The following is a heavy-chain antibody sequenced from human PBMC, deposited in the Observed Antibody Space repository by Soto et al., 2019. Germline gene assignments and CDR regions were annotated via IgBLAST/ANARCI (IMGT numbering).Heavy chain of an antibody. CDR2: IYSGGST. V-gene: IGHV3-66*01. CDR1: GFTVSSNY. J-gene: IGHJ6*02. Sequence: GGSLRLSCAASGFTVSSNYMSWVRQAPGKGLEWVSVIYSGGSTYYADSVKGRFTISRDNSKNTLYLQMNSLRAEDTAVYYCAKDLTLVGYSYGPRDYYYYYGMDVWGQGTTVTVSS. D-gene: IGHD5-18*01. CDR3: AKDLTLVGYSYGPRDYYYYYGMDV.